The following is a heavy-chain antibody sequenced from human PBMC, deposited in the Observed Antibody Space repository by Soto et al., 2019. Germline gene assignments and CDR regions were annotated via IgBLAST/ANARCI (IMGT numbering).Heavy chain of an antibody. J-gene: IGHJ4*02. CDR1: GFTVSNNY. D-gene: IGHD6-25*01. CDR2: IYSGGYT. CDR3: APQRGGGGY. V-gene: IGHV3-53*01. Sequence: EVQLVESGGGLIQPGGSLRLSCAVSGFTVSNNYMSWVRQAPGKGLEGVSVIYSGGYTAYGDSVKGRFTISRDNSKNTLYLQMKGRRADERAGYCCAPQRGGGGYWGQGTLVTVSS.